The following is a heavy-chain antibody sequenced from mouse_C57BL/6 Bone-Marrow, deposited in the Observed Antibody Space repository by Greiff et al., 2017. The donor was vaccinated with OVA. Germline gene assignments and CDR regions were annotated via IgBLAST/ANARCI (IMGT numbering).Heavy chain of an antibody. V-gene: IGHV5-4*01. D-gene: IGHD2-4*01. CDR1: GFTFSSYA. J-gene: IGHJ3*01. CDR3: ASYDYDGGGAWFAY. Sequence: EVQLVESGGGLVKPGGSLKLSCAASGFTFSSYAMSWVRQTPEKRLEWVATISDGGSYTYYPDNVKGRFTISRDNAKNNLYLQMSHLKSEDTAMYYGASYDYDGGGAWFAYWGQGTLVTVSA. CDR2: ISDGGSYT.